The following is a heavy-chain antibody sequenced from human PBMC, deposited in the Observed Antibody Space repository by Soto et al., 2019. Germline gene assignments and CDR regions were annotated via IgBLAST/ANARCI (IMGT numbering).Heavy chain of an antibody. Sequence: SETLSLTCAVYGGSFSGYYWIWIRQPPGKGLEWIGEINHSGSTNYNPSLKSRVTISVDTSKNQFSLKLSSVTAADTAVYYCARKSDYDFWSGYYGQNWFDPWGQGTLVTVSS. CDR1: GGSFSGYY. V-gene: IGHV4-34*01. D-gene: IGHD3-3*01. J-gene: IGHJ5*02. CDR3: ARKSDYDFWSGYYGQNWFDP. CDR2: INHSGST.